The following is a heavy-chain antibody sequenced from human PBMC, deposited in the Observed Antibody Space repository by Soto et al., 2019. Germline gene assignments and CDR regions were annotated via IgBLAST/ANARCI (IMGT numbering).Heavy chain of an antibody. D-gene: IGHD3-22*01. Sequence: GASVKVSCKAFGYTFTSYPMHWVRQAPGQRLEWMGWINAGNGDTKYSQKFQGRVAITRDTSAITAYMELSSLRSEDTAVYYCARDWAHYDSSGPGDYWGQGTLVTVSS. V-gene: IGHV1-3*01. CDR2: INAGNGDT. J-gene: IGHJ4*02. CDR3: ARDWAHYDSSGPGDY. CDR1: GYTFTSYP.